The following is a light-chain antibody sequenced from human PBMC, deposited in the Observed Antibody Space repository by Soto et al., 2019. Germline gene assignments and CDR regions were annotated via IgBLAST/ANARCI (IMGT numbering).Light chain of an antibody. V-gene: IGLV3-1*01. CDR1: KLGDKY. CDR2: PDT. Sequence: SSELTQPPSVSVSPGQTASITCTGDKLGDKYACWYQQKPGQSPVLDIYPDTKRPSGVPERFSGSNSGNTVTLTISGAQAMDEADYYCQTWDNGIAVFGGGTKLTVL. J-gene: IGLJ2*01. CDR3: QTWDNGIAV.